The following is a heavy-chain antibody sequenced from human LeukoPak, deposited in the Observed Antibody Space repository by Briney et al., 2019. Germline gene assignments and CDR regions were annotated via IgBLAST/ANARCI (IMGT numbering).Heavy chain of an antibody. Sequence: VASVKXSCKASGYTFIDYYIHWVRQAPGQGLEWMAWINPSNGDTNYAQKFQGRVTITRDTSISTAYMELTRLISDDTAVYYCARVGSSGWYVHPTLDYWGQGTLVTVSS. D-gene: IGHD6-19*01. CDR2: INPSNGDT. V-gene: IGHV1-2*02. CDR1: GYTFIDYY. CDR3: ARVGSSGWYVHPTLDY. J-gene: IGHJ4*02.